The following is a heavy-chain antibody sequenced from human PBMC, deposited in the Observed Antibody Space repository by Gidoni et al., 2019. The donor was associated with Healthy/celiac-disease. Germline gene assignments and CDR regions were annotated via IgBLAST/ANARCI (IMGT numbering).Heavy chain of an antibody. CDR3: ARHFTTVTCFDY. V-gene: IGHV4-39*01. D-gene: IGHD4-4*01. J-gene: IGHJ4*02. CDR1: GGSISSSSSY. CDR2: LYYSGST. Sequence: QLQLQESGPGLVKPSGTLSLTCTVSGGSISSSSSYWGWIRQPPGKGLEWIGSLYYSGSTYYNPSLKSRVTISVDTSKNQFPLKLSSVTAADTAVYYCARHFTTVTCFDYWGQGTLVTVSS.